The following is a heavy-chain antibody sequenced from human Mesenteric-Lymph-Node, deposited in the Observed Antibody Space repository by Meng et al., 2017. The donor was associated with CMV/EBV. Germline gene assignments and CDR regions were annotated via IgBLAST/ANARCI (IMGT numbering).Heavy chain of an antibody. CDR1: GDTFTSYY. CDR3: ARARIRYSDWLGGMDV. Sequence: ASVKVSCKASGDTFTSYYMYWVRQAPGQGLEWMGVINPSGGSTNYAQKLQGRVTMTRDTSTSTVYMELSSLRSEDTAVYYCARARIRYSDWLGGMDVWGHGTTVTVSS. CDR2: INPSGGST. V-gene: IGHV1-46*01. D-gene: IGHD3-9*01. J-gene: IGHJ6*02.